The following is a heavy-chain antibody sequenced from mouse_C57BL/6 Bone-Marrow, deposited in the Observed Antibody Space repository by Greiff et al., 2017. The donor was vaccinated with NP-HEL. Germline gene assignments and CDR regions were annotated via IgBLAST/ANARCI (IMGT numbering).Heavy chain of an antibody. D-gene: IGHD2-5*01. CDR2: IYPGDGDT. CDR1: GYAFSSSW. CDR3: ARMVYYSNYNY. J-gene: IGHJ2*01. V-gene: IGHV1-82*01. Sequence: VKLQQSGPELVKPGASVKISCKASGYAFSSSWMNWVKQRPGKGLEWIGRIYPGDGDTNYNGKFKGKATLTADKSSSTAYMQLSSLTSEDSAVYFCARMVYYSNYNYWGQGTTLTVSS.